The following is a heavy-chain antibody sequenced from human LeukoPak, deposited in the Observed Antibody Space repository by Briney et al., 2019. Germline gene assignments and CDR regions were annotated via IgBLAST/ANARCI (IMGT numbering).Heavy chain of an antibody. D-gene: IGHD6-13*01. CDR1: GGSISSSNW. Sequence: SETLSLTCAVSGGSISSSNWWSWVRQPPGKGLEWIGEINHSGSTNYNPSLKSRVTISVDTSKNQFSLKLSSVTAADTAVYYCAREGSSWYTYYFDYWGQGTLVTVSS. V-gene: IGHV4-4*02. J-gene: IGHJ4*02. CDR3: AREGSSWYTYYFDY. CDR2: INHSGST.